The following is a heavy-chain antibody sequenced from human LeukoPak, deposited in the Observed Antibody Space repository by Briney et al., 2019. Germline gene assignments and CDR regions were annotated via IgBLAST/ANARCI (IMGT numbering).Heavy chain of an antibody. D-gene: IGHD4-17*01. CDR3: ARGHTAVTRHFDF. CDR2: ITSTSSST. Sequence: GGSLRLSCAASGFTFSSYSMNWVRQAPGKGLEWISYITSTSSSTSYADSVKGRFTISRDNSKNTLYLQMNSLRAEDTAVYYCARGHTAVTRHFDFWGQGTLVTVSS. V-gene: IGHV3-48*01. J-gene: IGHJ4*02. CDR1: GFTFSSYS.